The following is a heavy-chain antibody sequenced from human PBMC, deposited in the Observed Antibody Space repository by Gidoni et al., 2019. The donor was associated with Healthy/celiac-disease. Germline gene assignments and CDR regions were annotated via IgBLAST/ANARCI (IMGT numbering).Heavy chain of an antibody. CDR2: ISGSGGGT. Sequence: EWQLLESGGGLVQPGWYLRLPCASSGFTFSSYATRWLLPAPGKGLEWVSTISGSGGGTYYADSVRGRFTISRDNSKNTLYLQMNSLRAEDTAVYYCAKEPPNAWYDILTGYWERLPDAFDIWGQGTMVTVSS. J-gene: IGHJ3*02. CDR3: AKEPPNAWYDILTGYWERLPDAFDI. V-gene: IGHV3-23*01. CDR1: GFTFSSYA. D-gene: IGHD3-9*01.